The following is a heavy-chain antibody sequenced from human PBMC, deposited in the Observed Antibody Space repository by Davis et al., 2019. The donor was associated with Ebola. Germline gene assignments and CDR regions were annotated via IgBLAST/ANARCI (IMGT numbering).Heavy chain of an antibody. J-gene: IGHJ4*02. D-gene: IGHD6-19*01. CDR2: ISYDGSNK. CDR3: ARGGSRGWYIDY. V-gene: IGHV3-30-3*01. CDR1: GFTFSSYA. Sequence: GESLKISCAASGFTFSSYAMHWVRQAPGKGLEWVAVISYDGSNKYYADSVKGRFTISRDNSKNTVHLQMHSLRAEDTAVYYCARGGSRGWYIDYWGQGTLVTVSS.